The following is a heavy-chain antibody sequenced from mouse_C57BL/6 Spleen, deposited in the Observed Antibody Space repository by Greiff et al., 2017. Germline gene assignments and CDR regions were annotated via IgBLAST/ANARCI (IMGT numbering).Heavy chain of an antibody. V-gene: IGHV1-50*01. CDR3: ARPQLAWFAY. CDR1: GYTFTSYW. Sequence: QVQLQQPGAELVKPGASVKLSCKASGYTFTSYWMQWVKQRPGQGLEWIGEIDPSDSYTNYNQKFKGKATLTVDTSSSTAYMQLSSLPSEDSAVYYCARPQLAWFAYWGQGTLVTVSA. CDR2: IDPSDSYT. J-gene: IGHJ3*01. D-gene: IGHD4-1*02.